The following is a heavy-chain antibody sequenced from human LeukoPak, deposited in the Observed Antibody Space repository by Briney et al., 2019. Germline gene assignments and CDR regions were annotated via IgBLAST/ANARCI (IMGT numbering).Heavy chain of an antibody. D-gene: IGHD3-9*01. CDR2: INHSGST. CDR1: GGSFSGYY. V-gene: IGHV4-34*01. J-gene: IGHJ6*03. CDR3: ARHRGNYDILFVKSYYYYYMDV. Sequence: KPSETLSLTCAVYGGSFSGYYWSWIRQPPGKGLEWIGEINHSGSTNYNPSLKSRVTISVDTSKNQFSLKLSSVTAADTAVYYCARHRGNYDILFVKSYYYYYMDVWGKGTTVTISS.